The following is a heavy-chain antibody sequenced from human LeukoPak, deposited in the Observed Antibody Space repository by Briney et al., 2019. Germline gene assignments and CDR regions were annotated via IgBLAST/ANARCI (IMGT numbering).Heavy chain of an antibody. D-gene: IGHD6-19*01. CDR3: AKNDRYSSGSFDY. CDR2: ISGSGGST. CDR1: GFTFSSYA. J-gene: IGHJ4*02. Sequence: GGSLRLSCSASGFTFSSYAMSWVRQAPGKGLEWVSAISGSGGSTYYADSVKGRFTISRDNSKNTLYLQMNSLRAEDTAVYYCAKNDRYSSGSFDYWGQGTLVTVSS. V-gene: IGHV3-23*01.